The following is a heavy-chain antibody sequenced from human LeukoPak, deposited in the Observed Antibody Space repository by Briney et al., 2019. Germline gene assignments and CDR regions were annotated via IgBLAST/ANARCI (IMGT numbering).Heavy chain of an antibody. J-gene: IGHJ5*02. CDR2: LYPAGNT. V-gene: IGHV3-53*05. CDR3: ARGAVYTYGFFDP. CDR1: GFTVSSKH. D-gene: IGHD5-18*01. Sequence: PGGSLRLSCAASGFTVSSKHMNWVRQAPGKGLEWVSVLYPAGNTYYADSVKGRFTISRDNSENTLYLQMNSLRPDDTAVYYCARGAVYTYGFFDPWGQGTLVTVSS.